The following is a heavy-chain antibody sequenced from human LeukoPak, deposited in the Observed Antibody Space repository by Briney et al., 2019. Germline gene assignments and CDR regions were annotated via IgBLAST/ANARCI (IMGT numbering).Heavy chain of an antibody. CDR1: GFAFSSYS. Sequence: GGSLRLSCAASGFAFSSYSMNWVRQAPGKGLEWVSSISSSSSYIYYADSVKGRFTISRDNAKNSLYLQMNSLRAEDTAVYYCAIIGTPGETEYYRLWGQGILVTVSS. CDR3: AIIGTPGETEYYRL. CDR2: ISSSSSYI. J-gene: IGHJ1*01. V-gene: IGHV3-21*01. D-gene: IGHD2-21*01.